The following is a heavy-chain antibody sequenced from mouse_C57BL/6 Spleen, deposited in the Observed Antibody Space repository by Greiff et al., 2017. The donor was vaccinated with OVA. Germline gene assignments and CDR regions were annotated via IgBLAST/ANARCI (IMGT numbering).Heavy chain of an antibody. J-gene: IGHJ1*03. D-gene: IGHD1-1*01. CDR1: GYTFTSYW. V-gene: IGHV1-55*01. Sequence: QVQLQQPGAELVKPGASVTMSCKASGYTFTSYWITWVKQRPGQGLEWIGDIYPGSGSTNYNEKFKSKATLTVDTSSSTAYMQLSSLTSEDSAVYYGARRGYGSSYGYCDVWGTGTTVTVSS. CDR2: IYPGSGST. CDR3: ARRGYGSSYGYCDV.